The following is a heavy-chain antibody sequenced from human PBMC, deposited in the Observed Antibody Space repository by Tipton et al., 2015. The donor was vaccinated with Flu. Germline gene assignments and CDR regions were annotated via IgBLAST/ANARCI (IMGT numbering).Heavy chain of an antibody. CDR1: GGSISSYY. J-gene: IGHJ4*02. CDR3: AMGDGDSDY. Sequence: LSLTCTVSGGSISSYYWSWIRQPPGRGLEWIGYIYYSGSTNYNPSLKSRVTISVDTSKNQFSLKLSSVTAADTAVYYCAMGDGDSDYWGQGTLVTVSS. D-gene: IGHD4-17*01. CDR2: IYYSGST. V-gene: IGHV4-59*01.